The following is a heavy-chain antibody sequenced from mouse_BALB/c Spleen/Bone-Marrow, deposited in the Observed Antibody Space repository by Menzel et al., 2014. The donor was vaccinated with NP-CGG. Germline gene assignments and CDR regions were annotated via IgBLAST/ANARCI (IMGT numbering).Heavy chain of an antibody. D-gene: IGHD1-1*01. CDR1: GFNIKDTY. V-gene: IGHV14-3*02. J-gene: IGHJ4*01. Sequence: EVMLVESGAELVKPGASVKLSCTASGFNIKDTYMHWVKQRPEQGLEWIGRIDPANGNTKYDPKFQGRATVTADTSSSIAYLQLSSLTSEDTAVYYCARYYYRTMDYWGQGTSVTVSS. CDR3: ARYYYRTMDY. CDR2: IDPANGNT.